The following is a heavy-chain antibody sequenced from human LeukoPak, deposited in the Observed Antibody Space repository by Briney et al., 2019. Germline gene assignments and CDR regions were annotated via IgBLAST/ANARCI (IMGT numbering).Heavy chain of an antibody. CDR2: ISGSGGST. CDR1: GFTFSSYG. J-gene: IGHJ4*02. D-gene: IGHD3-3*01. Sequence: QPGRSLRLSCAASGFTFSSYGMHWVRQAPGKGLEWVSAISGSGGSTYYADSVKGRFTISRDNSKNTLYLQMNSLRAEDTAVYYCAKDLGIFGVVTPRYFDYWGQGTLVTVSS. V-gene: IGHV3-23*01. CDR3: AKDLGIFGVVTPRYFDY.